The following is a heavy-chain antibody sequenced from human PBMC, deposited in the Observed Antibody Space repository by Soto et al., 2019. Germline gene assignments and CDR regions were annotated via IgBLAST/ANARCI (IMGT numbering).Heavy chain of an antibody. V-gene: IGHV4-34*01. Sequence: SEILSLTCAVYGGSFSGYYWSWIRQPPGKGLEWIGEINHSGSTNYNPSLKSRVTISVDTSKNQFSLKLSSVTAADTAVYYCARDARGYSYGLINWFDPWGQGTLVTVSS. J-gene: IGHJ5*02. D-gene: IGHD5-18*01. CDR1: GGSFSGYY. CDR2: INHSGST. CDR3: ARDARGYSYGLINWFDP.